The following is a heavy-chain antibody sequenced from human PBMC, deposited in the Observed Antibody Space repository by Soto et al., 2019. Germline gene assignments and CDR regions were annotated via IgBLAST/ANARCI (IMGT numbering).Heavy chain of an antibody. V-gene: IGHV4-4*07. CDR1: GGSISSYY. CDR2: IYTSGST. J-gene: IGHJ4*02. CDR3: ARARYYYDSSGYSPYYFDY. D-gene: IGHD3-22*01. Sequence: SETLSLTCTVSGGSISSYYRSWIRQPAGKGLEWIGRIYTSGSTNYNPSLKSRVTMSVDTSKNQFSLKLSSVTAADTAVYYCARARYYYDSSGYSPYYFDYWGQGTLVTVSS.